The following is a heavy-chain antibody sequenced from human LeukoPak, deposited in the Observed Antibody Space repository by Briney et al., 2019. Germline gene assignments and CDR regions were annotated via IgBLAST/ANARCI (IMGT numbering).Heavy chain of an antibody. Sequence: GGSLRLSCAASGFSFRSYFMYWVRQAPGQGLVWVSRINPYGSDTEYADSVKGRFTISRDNAKNTLYMQMNSLREEDTAVYYCVAYNWNYPEYWGQGTLVTVSS. CDR1: GFSFRSYF. D-gene: IGHD1-7*01. CDR3: VAYNWNYPEY. CDR2: INPYGSDT. J-gene: IGHJ4*02. V-gene: IGHV3-74*03.